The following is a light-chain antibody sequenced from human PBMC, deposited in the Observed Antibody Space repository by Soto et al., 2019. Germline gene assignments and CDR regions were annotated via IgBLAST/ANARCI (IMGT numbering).Light chain of an antibody. CDR1: QSVTNNY. CDR3: QQYGSSSGT. Sequence: EKVMTQSPATLSVSPGETATLSCRASQSVTNNYLAWYQQKPGLAPRLLIHDVSTRATGIPARFSGSGSGTEFTLTISSLQSEDFAVYYCQQYGSSSGTFGQGTKVDIK. CDR2: DVS. V-gene: IGKV3D-20*01. J-gene: IGKJ1*01.